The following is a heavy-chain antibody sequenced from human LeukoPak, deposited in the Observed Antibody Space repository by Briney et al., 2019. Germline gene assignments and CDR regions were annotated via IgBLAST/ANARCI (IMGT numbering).Heavy chain of an antibody. CDR2: ISDSGSSI. J-gene: IGHJ4*02. V-gene: IGHV3-48*03. Sequence: GGSLRLSCAASGFTFSNYEMNWVRQAPGKGLEWVSYISDSGSSIYYADSVKGRFTISRDNAKNSLYLQMNSLRAEDTAVYYCASVTIVGPTADYWGQGTPVTVSS. CDR3: ASVTIVGPTADY. D-gene: IGHD1-26*01. CDR1: GFTFSNYE.